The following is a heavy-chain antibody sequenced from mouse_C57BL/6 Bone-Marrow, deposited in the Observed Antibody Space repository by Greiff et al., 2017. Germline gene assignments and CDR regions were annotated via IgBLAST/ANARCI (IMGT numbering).Heavy chain of an antibody. D-gene: IGHD2-3*01. CDR2: IEPANGNT. V-gene: IGHV14-3*01. J-gene: IGHJ4*01. CDR3: ASRGMVRACYYAMDY. CDR1: GFNIKNTY. Sequence: EVQLQQSVAELVRPGASVKLSCTASGFNIKNTYMHWVKQRPEQGLEWIGRIEPANGNTKYAPKFPGKATITADTSSNTAYLQLSSLTSEATAIYYCASRGMVRACYYAMDYWGQGTSVTVSS.